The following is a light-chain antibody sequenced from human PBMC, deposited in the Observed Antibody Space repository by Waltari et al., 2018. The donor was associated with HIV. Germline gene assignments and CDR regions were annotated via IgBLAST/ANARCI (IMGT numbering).Light chain of an antibody. CDR3: QTWGTGIAV. CDR1: SGHSRHA. CDR2: VTRDGSH. V-gene: IGLV4-69*01. J-gene: IGLJ3*02. Sequence: QPVLTQPPSASGSLGASVKLTCTLSSGHSRHAIAWHTQQPETGPRFLMKVTRDGSHHRGAVIPHRFSGSTYGAERYLTISSLQSEDEADYYCQTWGTGIAVFGGGTKLTVL.